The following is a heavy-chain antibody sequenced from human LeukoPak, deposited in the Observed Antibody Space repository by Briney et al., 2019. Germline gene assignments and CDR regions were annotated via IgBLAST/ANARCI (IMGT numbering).Heavy chain of an antibody. J-gene: IGHJ4*02. D-gene: IGHD6-19*01. CDR3: ASTKLGYSSGWH. CDR1: GGSFSGYY. CDR2: INHRGST. Sequence: SETLSLTCAVYGGSFSGYYWSWIRQPPGRGLEWIGEINHRGSTNYNPSLKSRVTISVDTSKNQFSLKLSSVTAADMAVYYCASTKLGYSSGWHWGQGILVTVSS. V-gene: IGHV4-34*01.